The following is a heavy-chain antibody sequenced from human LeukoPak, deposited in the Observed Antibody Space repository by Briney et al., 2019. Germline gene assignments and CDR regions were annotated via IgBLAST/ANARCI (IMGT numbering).Heavy chain of an antibody. CDR1: GYTFTSYD. CDR3: ARAPPRYSSSSRHFDN. J-gene: IGHJ4*02. D-gene: IGHD6-6*01. Sequence: GASVTVSCTASGYTFTSYDINWVRQATGQGLEWMGWMNPNSGNTGYAQKFQGRVTMTRNTSISTAYMELSSLRSEDTAVYYCARAPPRYSSSSRHFDNWGQGTLVTVSS. V-gene: IGHV1-8*01. CDR2: MNPNSGNT.